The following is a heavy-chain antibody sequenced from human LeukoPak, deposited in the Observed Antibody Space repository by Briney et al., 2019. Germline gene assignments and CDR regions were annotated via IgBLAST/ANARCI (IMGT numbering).Heavy chain of an antibody. J-gene: IGHJ4*02. CDR3: ARAGDSSGTYYFDY. V-gene: IGHV4-61*02. D-gene: IGHD6-19*01. CDR1: GGSISSGSYY. CDR2: IYTSGST. Sequence: SQTLSLTCTVSGGSISSGSYYWSWIRQPAGKGLEWIGRIYTSGSTNYNPSLKSRVTISVDTSKNQFSLKLSSVTAADTAVYYCARAGDSSGTYYFDYWGQGTLVTVSS.